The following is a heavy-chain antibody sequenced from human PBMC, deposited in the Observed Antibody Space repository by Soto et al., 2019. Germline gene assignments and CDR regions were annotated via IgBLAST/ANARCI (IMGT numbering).Heavy chain of an antibody. CDR3: TRVVRFGSAENSYSYGMDV. D-gene: IGHD3-10*01. CDR1: GFTFNTYW. CDR2: ANSDGSST. J-gene: IGHJ6*02. V-gene: IGHV3-74*03. Sequence: EVQLVESGGGLVQPGGSLRLSCAASGFTFNTYWMHWVRQAPGKGLVWVSRANSDGSSTTCADSVKGRFTISRDNVRNTLYLQMNSLRAEDTAVYYCTRVVRFGSAENSYSYGMDVWGQGTTVTVSS.